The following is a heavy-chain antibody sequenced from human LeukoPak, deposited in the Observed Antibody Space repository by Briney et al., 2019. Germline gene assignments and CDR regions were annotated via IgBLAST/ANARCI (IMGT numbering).Heavy chain of an antibody. CDR3: ARTYYYGSGSYSLFDY. CDR1: GGSISSYY. CDR2: IYYSGST. V-gene: IGHV4-59*12. J-gene: IGHJ4*02. Sequence: SETLSLACTVSGGSISSYYWSWIRQPPGKGLEWIGYIYYSGSTNYNPSLKSRVTMSVDTSKNQFSLKLSSVTAADTAVYYCARTYYYGSGSYSLFDYWGQGTLVTVSS. D-gene: IGHD3-10*01.